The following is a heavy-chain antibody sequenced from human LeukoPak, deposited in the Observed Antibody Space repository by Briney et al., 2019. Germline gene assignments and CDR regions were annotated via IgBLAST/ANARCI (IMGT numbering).Heavy chain of an antibody. V-gene: IGHV3-23*01. Sequence: PPGASLRLSCAASGFTFSSYAMSWVRLAPGKGLEWVSSISGIGTSTYYPDSMKGRFTISRDNSKSTLFLQLNTLPAEDTAIYYCAKDRSYGSGTLSPLFDFRGLGTLV. J-gene: IGHJ4*02. CDR3: AKDRSYGSGTLSPLFDF. CDR1: GFTFSSYA. CDR2: ISGIGTST. D-gene: IGHD3-10*01.